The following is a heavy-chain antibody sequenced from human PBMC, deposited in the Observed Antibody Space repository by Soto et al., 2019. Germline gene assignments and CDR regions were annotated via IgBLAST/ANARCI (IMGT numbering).Heavy chain of an antibody. Sequence: LSLTCTVSGGSISSYYWSWIRQPPGKGLEWIGYIYYSGSTNYNPSLKSRVTISVDTSKNQFSLKLSSVTAADTAVYYCARVSGIRYYYGMDVWGQGTTVTVSS. CDR3: ARVSGIRYYYGMDV. V-gene: IGHV4-59*01. J-gene: IGHJ6*02. CDR2: IYYSGST. CDR1: GGSISSYY. D-gene: IGHD3-10*01.